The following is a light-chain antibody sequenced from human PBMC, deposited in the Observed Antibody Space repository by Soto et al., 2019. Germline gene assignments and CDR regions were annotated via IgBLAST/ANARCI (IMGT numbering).Light chain of an antibody. V-gene: IGKV3-11*01. CDR3: QQGSTRLT. J-gene: IGKJ4*01. Sequence: EIVLTQSPATLSLSPGERATISCRASQSVSSYLAWYQKKPGQAPRLIIYDASNRSVGIPARFSGSGSGTAFTLTISSLEPEALAVYYCQQGSTRLTFGGGTKVEIK. CDR1: QSVSSY. CDR2: DAS.